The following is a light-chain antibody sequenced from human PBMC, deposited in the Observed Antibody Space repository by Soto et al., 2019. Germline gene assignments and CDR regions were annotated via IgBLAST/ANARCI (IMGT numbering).Light chain of an antibody. Sequence: IQMTQSPTSLSASVGDRVTITCQASQDTGKYLNWFQQKPGKAPKLLIYDASNLETGVPARFSGSGSGTDFTFTISSLQAEDIATYFCEQYDTLPLTFGGGTKVDIK. CDR2: DAS. CDR3: EQYDTLPLT. V-gene: IGKV1-33*01. CDR1: QDTGKY. J-gene: IGKJ4*01.